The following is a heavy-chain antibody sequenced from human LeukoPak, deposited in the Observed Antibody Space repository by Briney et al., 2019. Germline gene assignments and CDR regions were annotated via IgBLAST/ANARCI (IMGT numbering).Heavy chain of an antibody. CDR2: IYYSGST. J-gene: IGHJ4*02. CDR3: ARGLRSVGATISDY. V-gene: IGHV4-39*01. D-gene: IGHD1-26*01. Sequence: SETLSLTCTVSGGSISSSSYYWGWIRQPPGKGLEWIGSIYYSGSTYYNPSLKSRVTISVDTSKNQFSLKLSSVTAADTAVYYCARGLRSVGATISDYWGQGTLVTVSS. CDR1: GGSISSSSYY.